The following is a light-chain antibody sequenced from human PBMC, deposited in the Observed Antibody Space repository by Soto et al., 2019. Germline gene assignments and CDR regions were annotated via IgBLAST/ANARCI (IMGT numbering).Light chain of an antibody. J-gene: IGKJ1*01. Sequence: EIVLTQSPGTLSLSPGERATLSCRASQSVSSSYLAWYQQKPGQAPRLLIYGASSRATGIPDRFSGSGSGTDFPLTISRLEPEDFAVYYCQPYGSSPRTFGQGTKVEI. CDR2: GAS. CDR3: QPYGSSPRT. CDR1: QSVSSSY. V-gene: IGKV3-20*01.